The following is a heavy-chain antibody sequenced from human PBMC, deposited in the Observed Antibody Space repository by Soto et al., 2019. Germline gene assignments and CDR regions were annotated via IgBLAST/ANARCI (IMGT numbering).Heavy chain of an antibody. Sequence: QLQLQESGPGLVKPSETLSLTCTVSGGSISSSSYYWGWIRQPPGKGLEWIGSIYYSGSTYYNPSLKSRVTISVDTSKNQFSLKLSSVTAADTAVYYCVFSGETVGGYDPSWAFDIWGQGTMVTVSS. J-gene: IGHJ3*02. CDR1: GGSISSSSYY. CDR2: IYYSGST. CDR3: VFSGETVGGYDPSWAFDI. D-gene: IGHD5-12*01. V-gene: IGHV4-39*01.